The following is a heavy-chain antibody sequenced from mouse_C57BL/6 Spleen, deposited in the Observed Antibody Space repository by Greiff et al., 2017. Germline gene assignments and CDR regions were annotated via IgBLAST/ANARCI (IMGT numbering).Heavy chain of an antibody. CDR2: ISDGGSYT. CDR1: GFTFSSYA. D-gene: IGHD3-2*02. J-gene: IGHJ3*01. CDR3: ARGGDSSGPTY. V-gene: IGHV5-4*01. Sequence: VQLKESGGGLVKPGGSLKLSCAASGFTFSSYAMSWVRQTPEKRLAWVATISDGGSYTYYPDNVKGRFTISRDNAKNNLYLQMSHLKSEDTAMYYCARGGDSSGPTYWGQGTLVTVSA.